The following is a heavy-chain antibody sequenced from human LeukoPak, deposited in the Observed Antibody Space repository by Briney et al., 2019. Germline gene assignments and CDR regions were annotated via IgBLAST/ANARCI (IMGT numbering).Heavy chain of an antibody. J-gene: IGHJ4*02. Sequence: PGGSLRLSCAASGFTFSSYAMSWVRQAPGKGLERVSAISGSGGSTYYADSVKGRFTISRDNSKNTLYLQMNSLRAEDTAVYYCAKDQGGGAGTFYFDYWGQGTLVTVSS. CDR3: AKDQGGGAGTFYFDY. CDR1: GFTFSSYA. V-gene: IGHV3-23*01. CDR2: ISGSGGST. D-gene: IGHD6-19*01.